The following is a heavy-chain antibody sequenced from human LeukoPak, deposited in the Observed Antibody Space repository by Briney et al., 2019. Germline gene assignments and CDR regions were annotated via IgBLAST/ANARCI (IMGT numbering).Heavy chain of an antibody. D-gene: IGHD3-9*01. J-gene: IGHJ2*01. CDR2: IYYSGST. CDR3: ARVDWNWYFDL. CDR1: GGSISSYY. V-gene: IGHV4-59*01. Sequence: PSETLSLTCTVSGGSISSYYWSWIRQPPGKGLEWIGYIYYSGSTNYNSSLKSRVTISVDTSKNQFSLKLSSVTAADTAAYYCARVDWNWYFDLWGRGTLVTVSS.